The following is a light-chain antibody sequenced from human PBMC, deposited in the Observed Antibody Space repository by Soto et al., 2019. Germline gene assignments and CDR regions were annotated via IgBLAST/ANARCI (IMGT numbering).Light chain of an antibody. CDR2: DVS. Sequence: QSALTQPPSASGSPGQSVTISCTGTSSDVGRYNYVSWYQHHPGKAPKLIIYDVSQRPSGVPDHFSGSKSGNTASLTVSGLQAEDEADYYCNSYADSNTYVFGTGTKVTVL. V-gene: IGLV2-8*01. CDR3: NSYADSNTYV. CDR1: SSDVGRYNY. J-gene: IGLJ1*01.